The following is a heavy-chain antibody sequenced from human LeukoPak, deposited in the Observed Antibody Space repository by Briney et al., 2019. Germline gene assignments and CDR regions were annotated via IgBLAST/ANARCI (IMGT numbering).Heavy chain of an antibody. Sequence: ASVKVSCKASGYTFTSYAMHWVRQAPGQRLEWMGWINVGNGNTKYSQKFQGRVTITRDTSASTAYMELSNLRSEDTAMYYCARATLYDYFFNYWGQGTLVTVSS. D-gene: IGHD5/OR15-5a*01. J-gene: IGHJ4*02. CDR2: INVGNGNT. CDR1: GYTFTSYA. V-gene: IGHV1-3*01. CDR3: ARATLYDYFFNY.